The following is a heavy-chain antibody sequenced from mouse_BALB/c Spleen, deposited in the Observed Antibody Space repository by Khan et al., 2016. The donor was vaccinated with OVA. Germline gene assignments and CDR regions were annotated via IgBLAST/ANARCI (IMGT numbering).Heavy chain of an antibody. Sequence: QVQLKESGPGLVAPSQSLSITCTVSGFSLTSYGVHWVRQPPGKGLEWLGVIWAGGSTNYNSALMSRLSISKDNSKSRVFLKMNSLLTDDTAIYYCARLEDIWGQGTALTVSS. CDR2: IWAGGST. CDR1: GFSLTSYG. J-gene: IGHJ2*01. CDR3: ARLEDI. D-gene: IGHD1-3*01. V-gene: IGHV2-9*02.